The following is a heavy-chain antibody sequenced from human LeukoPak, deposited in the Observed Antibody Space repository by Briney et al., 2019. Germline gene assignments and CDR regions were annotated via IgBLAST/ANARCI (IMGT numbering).Heavy chain of an antibody. J-gene: IGHJ5*02. CDR1: GYTFTSYG. CDR2: ISAYNGNT. CDR3: ARAGYSYGNNWFDP. D-gene: IGHD5-18*01. V-gene: IGHV1-18*01. Sequence: ASVNVSCTASGYTFTSYGISWVRQAPGQGLEWMGWISAYNGNTNYAQKLQGRVTMTTDTSTSTAYMELRSLRSDDTAVYYCARAGYSYGNNWFDPWGQGTLVTVSS.